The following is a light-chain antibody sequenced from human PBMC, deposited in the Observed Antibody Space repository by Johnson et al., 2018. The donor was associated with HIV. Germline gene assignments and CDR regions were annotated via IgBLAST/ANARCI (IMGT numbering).Light chain of an antibody. CDR3: GTWDSSLSAYV. J-gene: IGLJ1*01. V-gene: IGLV1-51*01. CDR2: DNN. Sequence: QSVLTQPPSVSAAPGQKVTISCSGSSSNIVNNYVSWYQQLPGTAPKLLIYDNNKRPSGIPDRFSGSKSGTSATLGITGLQTGDEAYYYCGTWDSSLSAYVVGTGTKVTV. CDR1: SSNIVNNY.